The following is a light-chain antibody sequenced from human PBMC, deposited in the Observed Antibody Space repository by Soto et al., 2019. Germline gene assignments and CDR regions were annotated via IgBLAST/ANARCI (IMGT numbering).Light chain of an antibody. CDR1: QSISSL. Sequence: DIQMPQSPSTLSASVGDRVTITCRASQSISSLLAWYQQKPGKAPNLLIYDVSNLESGVPSRFSGSGSGTDLTLTLSNRQPDDFATYYGQEYTSFWYTFGQGTRLELK. CDR2: DVS. J-gene: IGKJ2*01. CDR3: QEYTSFWYT. V-gene: IGKV1-5*01.